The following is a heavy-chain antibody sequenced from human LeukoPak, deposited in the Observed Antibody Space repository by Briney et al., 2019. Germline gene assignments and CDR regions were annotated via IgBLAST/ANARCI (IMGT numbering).Heavy chain of an antibody. V-gene: IGHV3-33*01. CDR3: ARGLAYSYGYGIDY. CDR2: IWFDGSYK. J-gene: IGHJ4*02. Sequence: GGSLRLSCAASGFPFSSYGMHWVRQAPGKGLEWVAIIWFDGSYKYHADSVRGRFTISSDNLTTTQYLQMNSLRAEDTALYYCARGLAYSYGYGIDYWGEGTLVTVSS. D-gene: IGHD5-18*01. CDR1: GFPFSSYG.